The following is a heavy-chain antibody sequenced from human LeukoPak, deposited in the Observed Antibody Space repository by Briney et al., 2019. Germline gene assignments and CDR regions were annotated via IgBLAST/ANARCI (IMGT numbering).Heavy chain of an antibody. V-gene: IGHV3-74*01. CDR3: ARVAVGGTRAFDI. CDR1: GFTFTNYW. CDR2: VLSDGSRI. Sequence: GGSLRLSCAASGFTFTNYWMHWVRQAPGKGLVWVSRVLSDGSRITYADSVKGRFTISRDNAKKTLYLEMDSLRAEGTAVYYCARVAVGGTRAFDIWGQGTTVTVSS. D-gene: IGHD6-19*01. J-gene: IGHJ3*02.